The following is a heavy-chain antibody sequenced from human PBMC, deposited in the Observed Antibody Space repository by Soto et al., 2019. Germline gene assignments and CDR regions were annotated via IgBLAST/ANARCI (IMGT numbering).Heavy chain of an antibody. CDR2: ISGSGGST. V-gene: IGHV3-23*01. D-gene: IGHD6-13*01. Sequence: SGGSLRLSCAASGFTFSSYAMSWVRQAPGKGLEWVSAISGSGGSTYYADSVKGRFTISRDNSKNTLYLQMNSLRAEDIAVYYCAKDFGRYSSSWFDYWGQGTLVTVSS. CDR1: GFTFSSYA. J-gene: IGHJ4*02. CDR3: AKDFGRYSSSWFDY.